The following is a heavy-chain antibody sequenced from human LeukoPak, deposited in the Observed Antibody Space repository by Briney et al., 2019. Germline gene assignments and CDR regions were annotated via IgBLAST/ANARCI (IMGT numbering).Heavy chain of an antibody. CDR3: ARDTTGGAFDI. V-gene: IGHV3-48*01. Sequence: GGSLRLSCAASGFTFSSYGMNWVRQAPGKGLEWVSYISSSSSTIYYADSVKGRFTTSRDNAKKSLYLQMNSLRAEDTAVYYCARDTTGGAFDIWGQGTMVTVSS. CDR2: ISSSSSTI. D-gene: IGHD1-26*01. CDR1: GFTFSSYG. J-gene: IGHJ3*02.